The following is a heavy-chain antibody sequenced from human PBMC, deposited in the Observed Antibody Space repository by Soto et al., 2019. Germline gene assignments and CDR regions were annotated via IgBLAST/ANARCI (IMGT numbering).Heavy chain of an antibody. Sequence: QVQLVQSGAEVRKPGSSVKVSCRASGGTFSDFTVTWVRQAPGQGLEWMGGIIPILEATKYAQTFQDRVTFTADESTSTVFMELRSLRSEDAAVYFCATSYCGNECQPNRAFYYFGGDVWGQGTTVTVSS. CDR1: GGTFSDFT. V-gene: IGHV1-69*01. D-gene: IGHD2-21*01. CDR2: IIPILEAT. CDR3: ATSYCGNECQPNRAFYYFGGDV. J-gene: IGHJ6*02.